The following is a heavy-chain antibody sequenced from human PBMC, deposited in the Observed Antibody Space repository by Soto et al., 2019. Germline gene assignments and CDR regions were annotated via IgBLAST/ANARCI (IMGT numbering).Heavy chain of an antibody. CDR1: GYTFTSYG. J-gene: IGHJ5*02. D-gene: IGHD1-26*01. V-gene: IGHV1-18*01. CDR3: ARDGEPTARGWFDP. CDR2: ISAYNGNT. Sequence: DSVKVSCKASGYTFTSYGMSWVRQAPGQGLEWMGWISAYNGNTNYAQKLQGRVTMTTDTSTSTAYMELRSLRSDDTAVYYCARDGEPTARGWFDPWGQGTLVTVSS.